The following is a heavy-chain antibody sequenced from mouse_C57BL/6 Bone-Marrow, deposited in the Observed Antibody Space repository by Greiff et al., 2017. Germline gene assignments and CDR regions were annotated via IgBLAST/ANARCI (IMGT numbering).Heavy chain of an antibody. V-gene: IGHV1-64*01. CDR3: ARIYYGSYAMDY. CDR1: GYTFTSYW. Sequence: QVQLQQPGAELVKPGASVKLSCKASGYTFTSYWMHWVKQRPGQGLEWIGLIHPNGGSTNYNEKFKSKATLTVDKSSSTAYMQLSSLTSEDSSVYYWARIYYGSYAMDYWGEGTSDTVSS. CDR2: IHPNGGST. J-gene: IGHJ4*01. D-gene: IGHD2-1*01.